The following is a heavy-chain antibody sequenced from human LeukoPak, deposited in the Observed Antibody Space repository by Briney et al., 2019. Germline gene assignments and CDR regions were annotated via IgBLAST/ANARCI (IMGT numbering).Heavy chain of an antibody. D-gene: IGHD6-13*01. Sequence: SETLSLTCTVSGGSISSYYWSWIRQPPGKGLEWIGYIYYTGSTNYNPSLKSRVTISVDTSKNQFSLKLSSVTAADTAVYYCARDSLIAAAATDWGQGTLVTVSS. CDR2: IYYTGST. V-gene: IGHV4-59*12. J-gene: IGHJ4*02. CDR1: GGSISSYY. CDR3: ARDSLIAAAATD.